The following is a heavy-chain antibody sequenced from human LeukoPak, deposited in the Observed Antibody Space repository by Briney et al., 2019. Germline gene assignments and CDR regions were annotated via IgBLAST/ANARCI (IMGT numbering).Heavy chain of an antibody. D-gene: IGHD3-3*01. CDR1: GFSFRDYW. V-gene: IGHV3-7*01. CDR2: INKDESAR. J-gene: IGHJ4*02. CDR3: ARGGYYTFDS. Sequence: GGSLRLSCAASGFSFRDYWMNRVRQAPGKGLEWVASINKDESARYYVDSVKGRFTISRDNAKNSLYLQMNSLRVEDTAVYFCARGGYYTFDSWGQGTLVTVSS.